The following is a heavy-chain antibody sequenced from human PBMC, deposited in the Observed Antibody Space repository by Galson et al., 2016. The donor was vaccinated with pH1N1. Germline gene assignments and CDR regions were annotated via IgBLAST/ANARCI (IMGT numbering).Heavy chain of an antibody. V-gene: IGHV2-5*02. CDR1: GFSLSTSGVG. CDR2: IYWDDDQ. Sequence: PALVKPTQTLTLTCTFSGFSLSTSGVGVGWIRQPPGKALEWLALIYWDDDQRYSPSLKSRLTITKDTSKNQVVLTMTNMDPVDTATYYCAHFFDGDYVDYFDYWGQGTLVTVSS. J-gene: IGHJ4*02. D-gene: IGHD4-17*01. CDR3: AHFFDGDYVDYFDY.